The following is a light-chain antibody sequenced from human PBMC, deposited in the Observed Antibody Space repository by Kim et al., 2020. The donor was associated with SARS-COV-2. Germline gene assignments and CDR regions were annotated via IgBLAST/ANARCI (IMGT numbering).Light chain of an antibody. CDR1: QSVSSNF. CDR2: SAS. V-gene: IGKV3-20*01. Sequence: DNVLTQSPGTLSLSPGERATLSCRASQSVSSNFLAWYQQKAGQAPRLVIYSASSRASGIPDRFSGSGSGTDFTLTISTLEPEDFVVYYSQKYAISPETFGQGTKVGIK. J-gene: IGKJ1*01. CDR3: QKYAISPET.